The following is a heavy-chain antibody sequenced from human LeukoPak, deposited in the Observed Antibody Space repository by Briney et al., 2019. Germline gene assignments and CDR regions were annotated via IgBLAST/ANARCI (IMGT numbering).Heavy chain of an antibody. Sequence: ASVKVSCKASGYTFTNFGISWVRQAPGQGLEWMGWINAYNGNTNYAQRLQGRLTMTTDTSTSTAYMELRSLRSDDAAVYYCARDRGYGDYNTRDLFVYWGQGTLVTVSS. CDR1: GYTFTNFG. CDR3: ARDRGYGDYNTRDLFVY. J-gene: IGHJ4*02. V-gene: IGHV1-18*01. CDR2: INAYNGNT. D-gene: IGHD4-17*01.